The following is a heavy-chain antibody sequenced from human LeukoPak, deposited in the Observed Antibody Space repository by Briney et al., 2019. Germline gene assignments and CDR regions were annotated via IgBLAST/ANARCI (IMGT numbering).Heavy chain of an antibody. CDR3: ARGSYDVDYFDY. D-gene: IGHD5-18*01. J-gene: IGHJ4*02. V-gene: IGHV3-30-3*01. CDR1: GFTFSSYA. Sequence: GGSLRLSCAASGFTFSSYAMHWVRQAPGKGLEWVAVISYDGSNKYYADSVKGRFTISRDNSKNTLYLQMNSLRAEDTAVYYCARGSYDVDYFDYWGQGTLVTVSS. CDR2: ISYDGSNK.